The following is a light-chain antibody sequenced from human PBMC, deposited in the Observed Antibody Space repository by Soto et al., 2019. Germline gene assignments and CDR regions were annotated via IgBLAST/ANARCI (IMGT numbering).Light chain of an antibody. J-gene: IGKJ5*01. CDR1: QGISSA. Sequence: AIQLTQSPSSLFASVGDRVTITCRASQGISSALAWYQQKPGKAPKLLIYDASSLESGVPSRFSGSGSGTDFTLTISSLQPADFATYYCQQFNSYPITFGQGTRLEIK. CDR2: DAS. CDR3: QQFNSYPIT. V-gene: IGKV1-13*02.